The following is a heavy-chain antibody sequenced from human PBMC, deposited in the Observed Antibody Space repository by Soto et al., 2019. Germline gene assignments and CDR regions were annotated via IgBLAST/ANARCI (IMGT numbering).Heavy chain of an antibody. CDR1: GGSFSGYY. CDR3: ARGSPGVIGFQDYYYGMDV. D-gene: IGHD3-16*02. J-gene: IGHJ6*02. V-gene: IGHV4-34*01. Sequence: SETLSLTCAVYGGSFSGYYWSWTRQPPGKGLEWIGEINHSGSTNYNPSLKSRVTISVDTSKNQFSLKLSSVTAADTAVYYCARGSPGVIGFQDYYYGMDVWGQGTTVTVSS. CDR2: INHSGST.